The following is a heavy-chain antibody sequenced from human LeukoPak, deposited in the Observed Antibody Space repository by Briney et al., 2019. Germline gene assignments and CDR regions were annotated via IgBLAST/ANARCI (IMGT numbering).Heavy chain of an antibody. CDR1: GGTFSSYA. CDR2: ILPIFGTA. V-gene: IGHV1-69*13. J-gene: IGHJ4*02. D-gene: IGHD2-15*01. CDR3: ARDRSESGGSCLDY. Sequence: ASVKVSCKASGGTFSSYAISWVRQAPGQGLEWMGGILPIFGTANYAQKFQGRVTITADESTSTAYMELSSLRSEDTAVYYCARDRSESGGSCLDYWGQGTLVTVSS.